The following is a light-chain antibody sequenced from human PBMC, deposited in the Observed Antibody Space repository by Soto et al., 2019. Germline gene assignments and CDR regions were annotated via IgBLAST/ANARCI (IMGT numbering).Light chain of an antibody. Sequence: QSALTQPASVSGSPGQSITISCTGTSNDVGGYNYVSWYQQHPGKAPKLMIYKVSNRPSGVSNRFSGSKSGNTASLTISGLQAEDEADYYCSSYTSTSTLYVFGTGTKLTVL. J-gene: IGLJ1*01. CDR3: SSYTSTSTLYV. CDR1: SNDVGGYNY. CDR2: KVS. V-gene: IGLV2-14*01.